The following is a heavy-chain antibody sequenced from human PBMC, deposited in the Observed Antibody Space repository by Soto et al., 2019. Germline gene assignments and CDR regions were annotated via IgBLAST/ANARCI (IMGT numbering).Heavy chain of an antibody. CDR1: GFTFSSYA. Sequence: GGSLRLSCAASGFTFSSYAMSWVRQAPGKGLEWVSAISGSGGSTYYADSVKGRFTISRDNSKNTLYLQMNSLRAEDTAVYYCASATYYDFWSGARSTDYWGQGTLVTVSS. J-gene: IGHJ4*02. V-gene: IGHV3-23*01. CDR3: ASATYYDFWSGARSTDY. D-gene: IGHD3-3*01. CDR2: ISGSGGST.